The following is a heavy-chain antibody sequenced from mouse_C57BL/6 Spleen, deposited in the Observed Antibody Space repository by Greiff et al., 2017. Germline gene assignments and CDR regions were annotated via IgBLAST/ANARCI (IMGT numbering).Heavy chain of an antibody. CDR1: GYTFTSYW. J-gene: IGHJ1*03. V-gene: IGHV1-55*01. CDR3: AREDYSNPDV. Sequence: VQLQQSGAELVKPGASVKMSCKASGYTFTSYWITWVKQRPGQGLEWIGDIYPGSGSTNYNEKFKSKATLTVDTSSSTAYMQLSSLTSEDSAVYYCAREDYSNPDVWGTGTTVTVSS. CDR2: IYPGSGST. D-gene: IGHD2-5*01.